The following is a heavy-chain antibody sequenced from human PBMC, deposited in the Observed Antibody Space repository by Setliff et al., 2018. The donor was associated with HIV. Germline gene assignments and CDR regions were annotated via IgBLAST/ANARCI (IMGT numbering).Heavy chain of an antibody. J-gene: IGHJ4*02. D-gene: IGHD3-16*02. CDR3: ASGRVRQSRKFGGVIVLPPFDY. CDR1: GGSISGSYFY. V-gene: IGHV4-31*03. Sequence: SETLSLTCTVSGGSISGSYFYWSWIRQHPGKALEWIGYIHHSGSTFYNPSLKSRLIMSVDTSKSQFSLRLSSVTAADTAVYYCASGRVRQSRKFGGVIVLPPFDYWGQGTLVTVSS. CDR2: IHHSGST.